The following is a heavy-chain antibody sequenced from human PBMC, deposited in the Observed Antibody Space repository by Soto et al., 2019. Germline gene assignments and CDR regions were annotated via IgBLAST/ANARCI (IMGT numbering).Heavy chain of an antibody. Sequence: PSETLSLTCTVSGGSISSYYWSWIRQPPGKGLEWIGYIYYSGSTNYNFSLKSRFTISVDTSKNQFFLKLSFVTAADPAVYYCARTTYYDILTGYRHPDAFVIWGQGTMVTVSS. CDR2: IYYSGST. J-gene: IGHJ3*02. D-gene: IGHD3-9*01. CDR1: GGSISSYY. V-gene: IGHV4-59*01. CDR3: ARTTYYDILTGYRHPDAFVI.